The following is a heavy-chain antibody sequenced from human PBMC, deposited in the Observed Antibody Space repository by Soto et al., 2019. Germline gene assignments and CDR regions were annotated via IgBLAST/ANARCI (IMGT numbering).Heavy chain of an antibody. CDR2: ISYDGSNK. V-gene: IGHV3-30*03. D-gene: IGHD6-13*01. CDR3: RTDTRGGGSSWYTKSYYYYYGMDV. Sequence: QVPLVESGGGVVQPGRSLRLSCAASGFTFSSYGMHWVRQAPGKWLEWVAVISYDGSNKYYADSVKGRFTISRDNSKNTLYLKRTSWRAGDKALYYFRTDTRGGGSSWYTKSYYYYYGMDVWGQGTTVTVSS. J-gene: IGHJ6*02. CDR1: GFTFSSYG.